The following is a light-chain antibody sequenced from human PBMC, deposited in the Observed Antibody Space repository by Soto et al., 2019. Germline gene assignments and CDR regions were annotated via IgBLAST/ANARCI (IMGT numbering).Light chain of an antibody. CDR2: SNN. Sequence: QSALTQPPSASGTPGQKVFISCSGSSSNIGGTNYAYWYQQLPGAAPKLLMHSNNLRPSGVPERISGSKFGTAASLAISGLRSEDEADYYCASWDDSLRSWVFGGGTKVTVL. V-gene: IGLV1-47*02. CDR1: SSNIGGTNY. J-gene: IGLJ3*02. CDR3: ASWDDSLRSWV.